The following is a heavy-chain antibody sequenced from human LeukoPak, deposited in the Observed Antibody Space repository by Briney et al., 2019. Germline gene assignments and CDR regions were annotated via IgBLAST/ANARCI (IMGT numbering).Heavy chain of an antibody. CDR1: GFTFSNYG. CDR3: AKLAGSAIDY. D-gene: IGHD3-10*01. CDR2: IRYDGDNK. V-gene: IGHV3-30*02. Sequence: GGSLRLSCAASGFTFSNYGMHWVRQAPGKGLEWVAFIRYDGDNKYYADSVKGRFTISRDTSKNTLYLQMNSLRTEDTAVYYCAKLAGSAIDYWGQGTLATVSS. J-gene: IGHJ4*02.